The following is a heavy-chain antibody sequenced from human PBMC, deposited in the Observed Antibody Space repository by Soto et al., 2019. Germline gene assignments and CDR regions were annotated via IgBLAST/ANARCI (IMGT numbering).Heavy chain of an antibody. D-gene: IGHD2-15*01. Sequence: GGSLRLSCAASGFTFSSYGMHWVRQAPGKGLEWVAVIWYDGSNKYYADSVKGRFTISRDNSKNTLYLQMNSLRAEDTAVYYCARYCSGGSCPEEEFDYWGQGTLVTVSS. V-gene: IGHV3-33*01. CDR1: GFTFSSYG. CDR2: IWYDGSNK. J-gene: IGHJ4*02. CDR3: ARYCSGGSCPEEEFDY.